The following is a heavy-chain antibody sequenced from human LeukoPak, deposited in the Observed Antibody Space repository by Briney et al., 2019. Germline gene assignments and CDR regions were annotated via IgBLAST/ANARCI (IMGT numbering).Heavy chain of an antibody. CDR3: ARLRAARYFDY. V-gene: IGHV3-48*03. CDR2: ISSSGSTI. D-gene: IGHD6-6*01. Sequence: PGGSLRLSCAASGFTFSSYEMNWVRQAPGKGLEWVSYISSSGSTIYYADSVKGRFTISRDNAKNSLYLQVNSLRAEDTAVYYCARLRAARYFDYWGQGTLVTVSS. J-gene: IGHJ4*02. CDR1: GFTFSSYE.